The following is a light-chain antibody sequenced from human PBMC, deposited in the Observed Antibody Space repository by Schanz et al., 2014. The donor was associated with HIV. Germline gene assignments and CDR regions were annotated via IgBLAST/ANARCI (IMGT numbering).Light chain of an antibody. CDR1: QSISSS. CDR2: GAS. V-gene: IGKV3-20*01. Sequence: IVLTQSPGTLSLSPGERGTLSCRASQSISSSLAWYQQKPGQAPRLLIYGASIRATDIPARFSGGGSGTEFTLTISRLEPEDFAVYYCQQYGSSPWTFGQGTKVEV. CDR3: QQYGSSPWT. J-gene: IGKJ1*01.